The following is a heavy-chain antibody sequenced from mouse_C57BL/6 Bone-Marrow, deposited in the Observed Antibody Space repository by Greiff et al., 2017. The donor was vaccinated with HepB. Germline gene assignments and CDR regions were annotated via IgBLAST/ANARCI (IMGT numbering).Heavy chain of an antibody. V-gene: IGHV1-50*01. Sequence: VQLQQPGAELVKPGASVKLSCKASGYTFTSYWMQWVKPRPGQGLEWIGEIDPSDSYTNYNQKFKGKSTLTVDTSSSTAYMQLSSLTSEDSAVYYCARGRGLTAWFAYWGQGTLVTVSA. CDR1: GYTFTSYW. J-gene: IGHJ3*01. CDR2: IDPSDSYT. CDR3: ARGRGLTAWFAY. D-gene: IGHD4-1*01.